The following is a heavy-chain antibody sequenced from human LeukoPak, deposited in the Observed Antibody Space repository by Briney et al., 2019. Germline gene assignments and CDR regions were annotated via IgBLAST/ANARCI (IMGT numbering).Heavy chain of an antibody. V-gene: IGHV4-61*08. Sequence: SGPTLVNPTQTLTLTCTFSGFSLSTSGMCVSWIRQPPGKGLEWIGYIYYSGSTNYNPSLKSRVTISVDTSKNQFSLKLSSVTAADTAVYYCARVLRSSSGGYFDYWGQGTLVTVSS. CDR1: GFSLSTSGMC. CDR2: IYYSGST. J-gene: IGHJ4*02. D-gene: IGHD6-6*01. CDR3: ARVLRSSSGGYFDY.